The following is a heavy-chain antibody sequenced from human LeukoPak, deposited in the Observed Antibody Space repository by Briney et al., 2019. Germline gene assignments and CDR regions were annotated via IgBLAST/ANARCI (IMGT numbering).Heavy chain of an antibody. D-gene: IGHD4-23*01. V-gene: IGHV4-39*01. J-gene: IGHJ6*03. CDR2: MSYSGNT. Sequence: PSETLSLTCTVSGGSISSSSYYWGWIRQPPGKGLEWIGSMSYSGNTYYNPSLKSRVTISVDTSKNQFSLKLSSVTAADTAVYYCARRKGGYSYYYYYMDVWGKGTTVAVSS. CDR3: ARRKGGYSYYYYYMDV. CDR1: GGSISSSSYY.